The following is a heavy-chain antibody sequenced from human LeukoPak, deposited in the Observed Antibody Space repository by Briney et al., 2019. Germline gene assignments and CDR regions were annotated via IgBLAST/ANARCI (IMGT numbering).Heavy chain of an antibody. Sequence: GGSLRLSCAASGLAFSAYKMHWVRQAPRKGLVWVSRISTDGYTSDYADFVQGRFTASRDNTKNTWSLEMNSLRAEDTAVYYCVVGGSPGYWGQGTLVTVSS. CDR3: VVGGSPGY. CDR2: ISTDGYTS. V-gene: IGHV3-74*01. CDR1: GLAFSAYK. J-gene: IGHJ4*02. D-gene: IGHD2-15*01.